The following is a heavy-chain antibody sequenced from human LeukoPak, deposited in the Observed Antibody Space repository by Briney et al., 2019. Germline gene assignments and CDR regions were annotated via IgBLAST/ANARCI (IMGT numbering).Heavy chain of an antibody. J-gene: IGHJ4*02. CDR3: ARKNGLDY. Sequence: GGSLRLSCAASGFTFSSYGIHWVRQAPGKGLEWVTFIRYDGSNKYYADSVKGRFTISRDNSKNTLSLQMNSLRAEDTAVYYCARKNGLDYWGQGTLVTVSS. CDR1: GFTFSSYG. CDR2: IRYDGSNK. V-gene: IGHV3-30*02.